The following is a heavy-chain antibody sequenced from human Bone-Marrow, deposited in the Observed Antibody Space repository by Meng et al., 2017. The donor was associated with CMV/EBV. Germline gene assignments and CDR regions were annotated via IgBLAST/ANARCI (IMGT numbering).Heavy chain of an antibody. CDR3: ARDGPGYAFDI. CDR1: GFTVSSNY. J-gene: IGHJ3*02. V-gene: IGHV3-53*01. Sequence: GESLKISCAASGFTVSSNYMNWVRQAPGKGLEWVSVIYSSGSTNYAESVKNRCTITRNNYDNTLYLQINNPRAEDTTVYYCARDGPGYAFDIWGQGTMVTVSS. D-gene: IGHD6-25*01. CDR2: IYSSGST.